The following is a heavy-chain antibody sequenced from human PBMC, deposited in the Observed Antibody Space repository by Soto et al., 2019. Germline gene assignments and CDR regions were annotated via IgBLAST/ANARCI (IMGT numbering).Heavy chain of an antibody. CDR2: IIPIFGTA. Sequence: GASVKVSCKASGGTFSSYAISWVRQAPGQGLEWMGGIIPIFGTANYAQKFQGRVTITADESTSTAYMELSSLRSEDTAVYYCARDYPGDYSSSLPYYYYGMDVWGQGTTVTVSS. D-gene: IGHD6-6*01. J-gene: IGHJ6*02. CDR1: GGTFSSYA. V-gene: IGHV1-69*13. CDR3: ARDYPGDYSSSLPYYYYGMDV.